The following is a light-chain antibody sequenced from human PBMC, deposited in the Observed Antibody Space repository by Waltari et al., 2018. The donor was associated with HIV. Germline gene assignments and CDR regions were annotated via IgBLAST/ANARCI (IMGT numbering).Light chain of an antibody. CDR3: HQRSNWPIT. CDR1: QSVSSY. CDR2: GAS. Sequence: EIVLTQSPGTLTLSPGERATLSCRASQSVSSYLAWYQQKPGQAPRLLIYGASSMATGIPARFSGSGSGTDFTLTISSLEPGDFGVYYCHQRSNWPITFGQGTRLEIK. J-gene: IGKJ5*01. V-gene: IGKV3-11*01.